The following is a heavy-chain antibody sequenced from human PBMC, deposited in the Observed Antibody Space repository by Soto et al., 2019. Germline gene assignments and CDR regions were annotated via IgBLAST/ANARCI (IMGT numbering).Heavy chain of an antibody. CDR3: ARRDYMGDYDYFDY. CDR2: INAGNGNT. CDR1: GYTFTSYA. Sequence: QVQLVQSGAEVNKPGASVKVSCKASGYTFTSYAMHWVRQAPGQRLEWMGWINAGNGNTKYSQKFQGRVTITRDTSASTAYMELSSLRSEDTAVYYCARRDYMGDYDYFDYWGQGTLVTVSS. V-gene: IGHV1-3*01. J-gene: IGHJ4*02. D-gene: IGHD4-17*01.